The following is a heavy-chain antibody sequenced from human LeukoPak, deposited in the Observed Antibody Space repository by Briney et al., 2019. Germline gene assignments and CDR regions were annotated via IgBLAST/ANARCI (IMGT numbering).Heavy chain of an antibody. CDR1: GFTFISYT. Sequence: GGSLRLSCAASGFTFISYTMNWVRQAPGKGLEWVSSISSSSSSIYYADSVKGRFTISRDNSKNTLYLQMNSLRAEDTAVYYCARERRGYYDSKNWLDPWGQGTLVTVSS. CDR3: ARERRGYYDSKNWLDP. D-gene: IGHD3-22*01. CDR2: ISSSSSSI. V-gene: IGHV3-21*01. J-gene: IGHJ5*02.